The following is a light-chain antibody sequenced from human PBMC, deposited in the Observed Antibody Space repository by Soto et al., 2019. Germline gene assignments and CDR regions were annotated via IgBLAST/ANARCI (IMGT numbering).Light chain of an antibody. J-gene: IGLJ2*01. V-gene: IGLV2-23*01. CDR2: EAS. CDR3: CSYAGSSTLV. Sequence: QSALTQPASVSGSPGQSITISCTGTSSDVGSYDLVSWYQQHPGKAPKLMIFEASQRPSGISDRFSGSKSGNTASLTISGLQSEDDADYHCCSYAGSSTLVFGGGTKLTVL. CDR1: SSDVGSYDL.